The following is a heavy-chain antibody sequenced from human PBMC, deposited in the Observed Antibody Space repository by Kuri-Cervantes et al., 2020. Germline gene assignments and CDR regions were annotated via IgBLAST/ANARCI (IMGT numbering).Heavy chain of an antibody. Sequence: SLKISCAASGFTFDDYAMRWVRQVPGKGPEWVSGISCSSGSIGYADSVKGRFTISRDNAKNSLYLQMNSLRDEDTAVYYCARDIYYYDSSGYYPPAGYYGMDDWGQGTTVTVSS. D-gene: IGHD3-22*01. CDR3: ARDIYYYDSSGYYPPAGYYGMDD. J-gene: IGHJ6*02. CDR1: GFTFDDYA. V-gene: IGHV3-9*01. CDR2: ISCSSGSI.